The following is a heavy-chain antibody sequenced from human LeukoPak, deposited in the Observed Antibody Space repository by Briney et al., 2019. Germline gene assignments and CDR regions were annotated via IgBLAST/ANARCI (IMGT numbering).Heavy chain of an antibody. V-gene: IGHV3-23*01. CDR1: GFTFSGYA. J-gene: IGHJ4*02. Sequence: PGGSLRLSCAASGFTFSGYAMSWVRPAPGKGLEWVSAISGSGGSTYYADSVKGRFTISRDNSKNTLYLQMNSLRAEDTAVYYCAKNQYYYDSAADYWGQGTLVTVSS. CDR3: AKNQYYYDSAADY. CDR2: ISGSGGST. D-gene: IGHD3-22*01.